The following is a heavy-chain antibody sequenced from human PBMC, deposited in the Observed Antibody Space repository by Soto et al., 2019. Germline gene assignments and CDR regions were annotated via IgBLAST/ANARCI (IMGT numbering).Heavy chain of an antibody. J-gene: IGHJ4*02. D-gene: IGHD3-10*01. CDR3: ARVGIYGSNGDY. CDR1: GGTFSSYA. CDR2: VSAYNGNT. V-gene: IGHV1-18*01. Sequence: QVQLVQSGAEVKKPGSSVKVSCKASGGTFSSYAISWVRQAPGQGLEWMGWVSAYNGNTNYAQKLQGRVTMTTDTSTSTAYMELRSLRSDDTAVYYCARVGIYGSNGDYWGQGTLVTVSS.